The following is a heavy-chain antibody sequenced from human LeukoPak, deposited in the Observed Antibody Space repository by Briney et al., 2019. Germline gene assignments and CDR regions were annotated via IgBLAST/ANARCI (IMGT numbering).Heavy chain of an antibody. CDR1: GFTFSSYE. CDR3: ATGEGGSYYDSRGYYSDI. CDR2: ISSSGTSI. J-gene: IGHJ3*02. D-gene: IGHD3-22*01. V-gene: IGHV3-48*03. Sequence: GGSLRLSCAASGFTFSSYEMKWVRQAPGKGLEWVSYISSSGTSIYYADSVKGRFTISRDNAKNSLYLQMNSLRAEDTAVYYCATGEGGSYYDSRGYYSDIWGQRTMVTVSS.